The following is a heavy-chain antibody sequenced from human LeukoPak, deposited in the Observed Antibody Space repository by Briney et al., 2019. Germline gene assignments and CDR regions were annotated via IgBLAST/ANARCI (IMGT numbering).Heavy chain of an antibody. CDR3: ARDLLAVLEPSNYGMDV. CDR2: VSSSGTYT. D-gene: IGHD2-8*02. CDR1: GFTFSDYY. J-gene: IGHJ6*02. Sequence: GGSLRLSCAASGFTFSDYYMSWIRQAPGKGLEWVSYVSSSGTYTKYADPVKGRFTISRDNARNSLYLQMNSLRAEDTAVYYCARDLLAVLEPSNYGMDVWGQGTTVTVSS. V-gene: IGHV3-11*06.